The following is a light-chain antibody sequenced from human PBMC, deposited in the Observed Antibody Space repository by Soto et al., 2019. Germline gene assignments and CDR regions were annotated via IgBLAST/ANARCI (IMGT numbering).Light chain of an antibody. CDR3: QQYKDWPPLT. CDR2: GAS. CDR1: QNINSN. J-gene: IGKJ4*01. V-gene: IGKV3D-15*01. Sequence: EILMTQSPITLSVSPGEGATLSCRASQNINSNLAWYQQRPGQAPRVLIYGASSRASGIPDRFSGSGCGTDFTLTINSLEPDDFAVYYCQQYKDWPPLTFGGGTKVENK.